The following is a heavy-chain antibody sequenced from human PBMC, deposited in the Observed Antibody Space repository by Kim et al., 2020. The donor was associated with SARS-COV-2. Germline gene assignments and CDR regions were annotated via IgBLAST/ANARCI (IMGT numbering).Heavy chain of an antibody. CDR1: GFTFSDYA. J-gene: IGHJ4*01. CDR3: AKESLSTIFDY. CDR2: ISLRGDKT. Sequence: GGSLRLSCAASGFTFSDYAMNWVRQAPGKGLEWVSAISLRGDKTYYADSVKGRFTISRDNSKNTLFLVMNSLRADDTAVYYCAKESLSTIFDYWGQGTLVAVSS. V-gene: IGHV3-23*01.